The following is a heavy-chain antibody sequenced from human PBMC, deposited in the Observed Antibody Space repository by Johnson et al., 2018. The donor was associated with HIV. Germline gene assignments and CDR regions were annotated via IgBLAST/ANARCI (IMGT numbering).Heavy chain of an antibody. CDR1: GFTFSSYA. J-gene: IGHJ3*02. CDR2: ISYDGTNK. D-gene: IGHD2-21*02. Sequence: QVQLVESGGGVVQPGRSLRLSCAASGFTFSSYAMHWVRQAPGKGLEWVALISYDGTNKYYADSVKGRFTISRDISKNTLYLQMNSLRPEDTAVYYCARVRSTIVVVTATGGAFDIWGQGTMVTVSS. CDR3: ARVRSTIVVVTATGGAFDI. V-gene: IGHV3-30-3*01.